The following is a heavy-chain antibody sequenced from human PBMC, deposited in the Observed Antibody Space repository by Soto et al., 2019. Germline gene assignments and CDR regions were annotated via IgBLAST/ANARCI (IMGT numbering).Heavy chain of an antibody. J-gene: IGHJ4*02. V-gene: IGHV1-2*02. CDR2: INPDSGGT. CDR3: ARDPGHDYGEYYYDL. D-gene: IGHD4-17*01. Sequence: ASVKVSCKASGYTFRDFYIHWVRQAPAQGLEWMGWINPDSGGTLYAQTFQGRVTMTRDTSTGTAYLTLSSLRSGDTALYYCARDPGHDYGEYYYDLWGQGTPVTVSS. CDR1: GYTFRDFY.